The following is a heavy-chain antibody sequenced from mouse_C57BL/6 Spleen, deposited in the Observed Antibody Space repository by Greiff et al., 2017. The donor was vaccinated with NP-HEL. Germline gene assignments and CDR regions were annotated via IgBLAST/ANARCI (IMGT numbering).Heavy chain of an antibody. V-gene: IGHV5-17*01. CDR2: ISSGSSTI. CDR1: GFTFSDYG. J-gene: IGHJ4*01. CDR3: ARGYFFMDY. D-gene: IGHD3-2*02. Sequence: EVKLVESGGGLVKPGGSLKLSCAASGFTFSDYGMHWVRQAPEKGLEWVAYISSGSSTIYYADTVKGRFTISRDNAKNTLFLQMTSLRSEDTAMYYCARGYFFMDYWGQGTSVTVSS.